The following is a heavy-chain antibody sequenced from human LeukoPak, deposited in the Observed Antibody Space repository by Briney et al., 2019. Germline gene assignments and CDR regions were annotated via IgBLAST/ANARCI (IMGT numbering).Heavy chain of an antibody. CDR2: INPNSGGT. CDR1: GHPFTAYY. D-gene: IGHD3-22*01. CDR3: ATYYLDTSARD. V-gene: IGHV1-2*02. Sequence: ASVTVSSTPSGHPFTAYYMLWVRTAPGQRIDRMGWINPNSGGTNYGPKFQGRVTMTRDTSISTAYMELSGLTSDDTAVYFCATYYLDTSARDWGQGTLVTVSS. J-gene: IGHJ4*02.